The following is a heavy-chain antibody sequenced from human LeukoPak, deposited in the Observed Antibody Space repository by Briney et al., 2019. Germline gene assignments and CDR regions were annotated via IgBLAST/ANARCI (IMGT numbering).Heavy chain of an antibody. Sequence: QPGRSLRLSCAASGFTFSSYAMHWVRQAPGKGLEWVAVISYDGSNKYYADSVKGRFTISRDNSKNTLYLQMNSLRAEDTAVYYCARELRYFDWLFPEQWLVRGYFDYWGQGTLVTVSS. D-gene: IGHD3-9*01. J-gene: IGHJ4*02. V-gene: IGHV3-30*04. CDR1: GFTFSSYA. CDR2: ISYDGSNK. CDR3: ARELRYFDWLFPEQWLVRGYFDY.